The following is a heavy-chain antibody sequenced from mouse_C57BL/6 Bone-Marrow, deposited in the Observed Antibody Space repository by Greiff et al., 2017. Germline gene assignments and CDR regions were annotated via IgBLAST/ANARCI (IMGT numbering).Heavy chain of an antibody. CDR2: IRNKANGYTT. CDR3: SRWSLLGCSMDY. D-gene: IGHD3-1*01. Sequence: DVHLVESGGGLVQPGGSLSLSCAASGFTFTDYYMRWVRQPPGKALEWLGFIRNKANGYTTEYSASVQGRFTISRDNSQSLLYLQMTALRAEDRTTDYCSRWSLLGCSMDYWGQGTSVTVSS. CDR1: GFTFTDYY. J-gene: IGHJ4*01. V-gene: IGHV7-3*01.